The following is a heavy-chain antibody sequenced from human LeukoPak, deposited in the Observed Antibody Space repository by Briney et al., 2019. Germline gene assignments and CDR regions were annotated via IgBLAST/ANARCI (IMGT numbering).Heavy chain of an antibody. Sequence: SETLSLTCTVSGGSISSYYWSWIRLPPGKGLEWIGYIYYSGSTNYNPSLKSRVTISVDTSKNQFSLQLTSVTAADTDVYFCARLLSCGSDCYYFRHWGQGTLVSVSS. CDR2: IYYSGST. CDR1: GGSISSYY. J-gene: IGHJ1*01. D-gene: IGHD2-21*01. V-gene: IGHV4-59*08. CDR3: ARLLSCGSDCYYFRH.